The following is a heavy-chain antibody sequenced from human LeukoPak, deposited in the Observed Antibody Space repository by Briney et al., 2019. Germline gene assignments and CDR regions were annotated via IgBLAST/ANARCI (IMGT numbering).Heavy chain of an antibody. D-gene: IGHD2-2*02. J-gene: IGHJ4*02. CDR2: IYTSGST. CDR1: GGSISGYY. Sequence: SETLSLTCNVSGGSISGYYWSWIRQPAGKGLEWIGRIYTSGSTKYNPSLKSRVTMSVDTSKNQFSLKLSSVTAADTAVYYCARGFSGTIPFDYWGQGTLVTVSS. CDR3: ARGFSGTIPFDY. V-gene: IGHV4-4*07.